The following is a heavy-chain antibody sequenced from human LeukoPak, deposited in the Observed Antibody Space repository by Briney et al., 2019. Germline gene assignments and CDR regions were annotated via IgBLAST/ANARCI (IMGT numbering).Heavy chain of an antibody. J-gene: IGHJ4*02. CDR1: GFTFNNYP. Sequence: GGALRHSLAASGFTFNNYPINAVGPAPGKGLEWVSAISVGGGSTYYADSVKCRFNICRDNSRNTSNLQMNGLRAEDTAVYYCAKSVDNWGQGTLVTVSS. CDR2: ISVGGGST. CDR3: AKSVDN. V-gene: IGHV3-23*01.